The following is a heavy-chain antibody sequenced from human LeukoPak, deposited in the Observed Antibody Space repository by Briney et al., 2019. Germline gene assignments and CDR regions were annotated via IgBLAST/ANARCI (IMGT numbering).Heavy chain of an antibody. CDR1: EFTFDDYA. Sequence: TGGSLRLSCAASEFTFDDYAMHWVRHAPGKGLEWVSGISWNSGSIGYADSVKGRFTISRDNAKNSLYLQMNGLRAEDTALYYCAKALPPNYYYGMDVWGQGTTVTVSS. CDR2: ISWNSGSI. CDR3: AKALPPNYYYGMDV. V-gene: IGHV3-9*01. J-gene: IGHJ6*02.